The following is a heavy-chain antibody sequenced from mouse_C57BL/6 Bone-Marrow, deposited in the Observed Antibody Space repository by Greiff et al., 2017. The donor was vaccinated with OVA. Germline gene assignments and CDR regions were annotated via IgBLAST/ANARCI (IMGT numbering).Heavy chain of an antibody. Sequence: VKLMESGAELARPGASVKLSCKASGYTFTSYGISWVKQRTGQGLEWIGEIYPRSGNTYYNEKFKGKATLTADKSSSTAYMELRSLTSEDSAVYFCARSYYYGSSYVKYFDYWGQGTTLTVSS. J-gene: IGHJ2*01. V-gene: IGHV1-81*01. CDR1: GYTFTSYG. D-gene: IGHD1-1*01. CDR2: IYPRSGNT. CDR3: ARSYYYGSSYVKYFDY.